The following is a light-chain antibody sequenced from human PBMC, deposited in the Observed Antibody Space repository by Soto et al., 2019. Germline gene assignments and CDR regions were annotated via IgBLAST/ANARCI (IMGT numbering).Light chain of an antibody. CDR3: HQYCSSPPWT. CDR1: QSVSSSY. Sequence: EIVLTQSPGTLSLSPGERATLSCRASQSVSSSYLAWYQQKPGQAPRLLIYGASSRATGIPDRFSGSGSGTDFTLTISRLEPEDFAVYYCHQYCSSPPWTFGQGTNVEIK. V-gene: IGKV3-20*01. CDR2: GAS. J-gene: IGKJ1*01.